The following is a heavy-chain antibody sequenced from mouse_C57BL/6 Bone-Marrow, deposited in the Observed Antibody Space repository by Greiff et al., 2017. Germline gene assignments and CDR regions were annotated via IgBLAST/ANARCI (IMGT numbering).Heavy chain of an antibody. V-gene: IGHV1-82*01. CDR2: IYPGDGDT. Sequence: QVQLKESGPELVKPGASVKISCKASGYAFSSSWMNWVKQRPGKGLEWIGRIYPGDGDTNYNGKFKGKATLTADKSSSTAYMQLSSLTSEDSAVYFCARSYDYDSYWGQGTTLTVSS. CDR1: GYAFSSSW. D-gene: IGHD2-4*01. J-gene: IGHJ2*01. CDR3: ARSYDYDSY.